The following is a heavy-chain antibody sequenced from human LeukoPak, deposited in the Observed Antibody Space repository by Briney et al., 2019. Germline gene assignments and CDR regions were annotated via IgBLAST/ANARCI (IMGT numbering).Heavy chain of an antibody. CDR2: IYTSGST. J-gene: IGHJ5*02. CDR3: ASSSSWPRGDWFDP. V-gene: IGHV4-4*07. CDR1: GGSISSYY. D-gene: IGHD6-13*01. Sequence: PSETLSLTCTVSGGSISSYYWSWIRQPAGKGLEWIGRIYTSGSTNYNPSLKSRVTMSVDTSKNQFSLKLSSVPAADTAVYYCASSSSWPRGDWFDPWGQGTLVTVSS.